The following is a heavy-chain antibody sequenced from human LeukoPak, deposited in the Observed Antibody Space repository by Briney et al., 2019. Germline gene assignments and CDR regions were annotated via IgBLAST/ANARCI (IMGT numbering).Heavy chain of an antibody. CDR3: ARANYDYVWGSYRYTYFDY. J-gene: IGHJ4*02. V-gene: IGHV1-2*02. CDR2: INPNSGGT. D-gene: IGHD3-16*02. CDR1: GYTFTGYY. Sequence: ASVKVSSKASGYTFTGYYMHWVRQAPGQGREWMGWINPNSGGTNYAQKFQGRVTMTRDTSISTAYMELSRLISDETAVYYCARANYDYVWGSYRYTYFDYWGQGTLVTVSS.